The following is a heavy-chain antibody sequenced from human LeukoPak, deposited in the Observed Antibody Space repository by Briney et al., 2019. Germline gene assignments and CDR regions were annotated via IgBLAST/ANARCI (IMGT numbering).Heavy chain of an antibody. Sequence: GGSLRLSCAAPKFTFSTSALSWVRQAPGRGLEWVSGISGSGAKAYYSDSVKGRFTISRDNAKNPLYLQMNSLRAEDTAVYYCARSGSYYFSDYWGQGTLVTVSS. CDR3: ARSGSYYFSDY. V-gene: IGHV3-23*01. CDR1: KFTFSTSA. J-gene: IGHJ4*02. D-gene: IGHD1-26*01. CDR2: ISGSGAKA.